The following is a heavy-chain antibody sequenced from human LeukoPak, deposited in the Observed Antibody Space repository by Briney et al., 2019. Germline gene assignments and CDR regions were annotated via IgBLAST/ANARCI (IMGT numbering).Heavy chain of an antibody. CDR3: ASFKVRGANRRGY. CDR1: GFTFSSYS. V-gene: IGHV3-21*01. D-gene: IGHD2/OR15-2a*01. Sequence: GGSLRLSCAASGFTFSSYSMNWVRQAPGKGLEWVSSISSSSSYIYYADSVKGRFTISRDNAKNSLYLQMNSLRAEDTAVYYCASFKVRGANRRGYWGQGTLVTVSS. CDR2: ISSSSSYI. J-gene: IGHJ4*02.